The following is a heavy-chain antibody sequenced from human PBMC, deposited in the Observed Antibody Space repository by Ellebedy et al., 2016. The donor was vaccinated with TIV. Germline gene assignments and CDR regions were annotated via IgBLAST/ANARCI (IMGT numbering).Heavy chain of an antibody. CDR3: ARRPYRSRSLYDY. CDR2: IYPGDSDT. D-gene: IGHD3-3*01. CDR1: GYSFTTYW. Sequence: GESLKISCKGSGYSFTTYWIGWVRQMPGKGLEWMGIIYPGDSDTTYSPSFQGQVTISADKYISTAYLQWSRMKASDTAMYYCARRPYRSRSLYDYWGQGTLVTVSS. J-gene: IGHJ4*02. V-gene: IGHV5-51*01.